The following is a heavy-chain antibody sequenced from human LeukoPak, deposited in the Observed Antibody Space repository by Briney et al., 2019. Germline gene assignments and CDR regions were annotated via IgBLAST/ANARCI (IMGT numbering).Heavy chain of an antibody. Sequence: GGSLRLSCTVSGITFSDYYMNWIRQAPGKALEYIAYVSSSGNTQFYADSVRGRFKISRDNAKNSLHLQMNSLRAEDTAVYYCAREHSGTYSVYMDVWGKGTTVTVSS. CDR1: GITFSDYY. V-gene: IGHV3-11*01. D-gene: IGHD1-26*01. CDR3: AREHSGTYSVYMDV. J-gene: IGHJ6*04. CDR2: VSSSGNTQ.